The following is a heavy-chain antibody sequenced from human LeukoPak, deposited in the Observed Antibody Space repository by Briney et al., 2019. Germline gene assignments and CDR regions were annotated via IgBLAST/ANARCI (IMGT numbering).Heavy chain of an antibody. CDR1: GGSFSGYY. CDR2: INHSGST. J-gene: IGHJ4*02. CDR3: ARDGNYYGSGNPPPPR. Sequence: SETLSLTCAVYGGSFSGYYWSWIRQPPGKGLEWIGEINHSGSTNYNPSLKSRVTISVDTSKNQFSLKLSSVTAADTAVYYCARDGNYYGSGNPPPPRWGQGTLVTVSS. D-gene: IGHD3-10*01. V-gene: IGHV4-34*01.